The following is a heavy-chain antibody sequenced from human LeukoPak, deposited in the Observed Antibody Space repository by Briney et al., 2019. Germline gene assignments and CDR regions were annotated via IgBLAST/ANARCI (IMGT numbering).Heavy chain of an antibody. J-gene: IGHJ4*02. Sequence: KPSETLSLTCTVSGGSVSSGDYHWSWIRQPAGKGLEWIGRIYTSGSTSYSPSLKSRVTISLDTSKNQFSLRLSSVTAADTAVYYCARGGELLNYLGQGTLVTVSS. V-gene: IGHV4-61*02. CDR1: GGSVSSGDYH. CDR3: ARGGELLNY. CDR2: IYTSGST. D-gene: IGHD1-7*01.